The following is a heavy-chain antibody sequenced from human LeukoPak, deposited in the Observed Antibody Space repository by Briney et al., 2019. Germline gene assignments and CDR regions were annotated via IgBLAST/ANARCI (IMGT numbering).Heavy chain of an antibody. CDR1: GGSISSSSYY. CDR3: AREDLVLDSSGYCHFDY. D-gene: IGHD3-22*01. CDR2: IYYSGST. V-gene: IGHV4-39*07. Sequence: SETLSLTCTVSGGSISSSSYYWGWIRQPPGKGLEWIGSIYYSGSTYYNPSLKSRVTISVDTSKNQFSLKLSSVTAADTAVYYCAREDLVLDSSGYCHFDYWGQGTLVTVSS. J-gene: IGHJ4*02.